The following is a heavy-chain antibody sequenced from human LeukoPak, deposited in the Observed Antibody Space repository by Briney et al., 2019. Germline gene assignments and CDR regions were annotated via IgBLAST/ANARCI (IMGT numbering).Heavy chain of an antibody. CDR1: VRSISIYY. CDR2: IYYSGST. CDR3: ARATPGFNYDFWSGYYTYFDY. J-gene: IGHJ4*02. D-gene: IGHD3-3*01. Sequence: SETLSLTCTVSVRSISIYYWSWLRQPPGKGLEWIGYIYYSGSTNYNPSLKSRVTISVDTSKNQFSLKLSSVTAADTAVHYCARATPGFNYDFWSGYYTYFDYWGQGTLVTVSS. V-gene: IGHV4-59*01.